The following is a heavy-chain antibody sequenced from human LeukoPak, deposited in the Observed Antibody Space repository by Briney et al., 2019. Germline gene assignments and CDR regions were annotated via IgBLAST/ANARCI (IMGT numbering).Heavy chain of an antibody. V-gene: IGHV4-34*01. D-gene: IGHD3-16*01. CDR1: GGSFSGYY. CDR2: IYHSGST. CDR3: ARDPFWGGVGPWDY. Sequence: PSETLSLTCAVYGGSFSGYYWSWIRQPPGKGLEWIGSIYHSGSTYYNPSLKSRVTISVDTSKNQFSLKLSSVTAADTAVYYCARDPFWGGVGPWDYWGQGTLVTVSS. J-gene: IGHJ4*02.